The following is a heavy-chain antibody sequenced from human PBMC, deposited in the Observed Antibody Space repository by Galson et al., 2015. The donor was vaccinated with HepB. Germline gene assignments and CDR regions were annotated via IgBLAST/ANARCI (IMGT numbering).Heavy chain of an antibody. V-gene: IGHV1-18*01. CDR3: ARGSLDWFDP. Sequence: SVKVSCKASGYTFTSYGISWVRQAPGQGLEWMGWISAYNGNTNYAQKFQGRVTMTRNTPISTAYMELSSLRSEDTAVYYCARGSLDWFDPWGQGTLVTVSS. CDR1: GYTFTSYG. CDR2: ISAYNGNT. J-gene: IGHJ5*02.